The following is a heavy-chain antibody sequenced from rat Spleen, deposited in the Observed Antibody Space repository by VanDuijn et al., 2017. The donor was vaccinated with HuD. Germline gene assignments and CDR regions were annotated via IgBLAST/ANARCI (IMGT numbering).Heavy chain of an antibody. D-gene: IGHD1-6*01. CDR1: GFTFSDYS. CDR2: IIYDGSGT. CDR3: ARRYYGYTYFDY. Sequence: EVQLVESGGGLVQPGRSLKLSCAASGFTFSDYSMAWVRQAPKKGPEWVATIIYDGSGTYYRDSVRGRFTISRDDAKSTLFLQMDSLRSDDTATYYCARRYYGYTYFDYWGQGVMVTVSS. J-gene: IGHJ2*01. V-gene: IGHV5-17*01.